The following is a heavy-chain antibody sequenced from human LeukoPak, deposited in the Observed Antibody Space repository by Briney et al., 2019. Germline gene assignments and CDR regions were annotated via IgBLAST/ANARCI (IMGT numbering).Heavy chain of an antibody. CDR3: ARDQYNWNSRFFDWFDP. V-gene: IGHV1-2*02. CDR1: GYIFTSYG. Sequence: ASVKVSCKASGYIFTSYGISWVRQAPGQGLEWMGWISPNSGGTNYAQKFQGRVTMTRDTSISTDYMELSRLRSDDTAVYYCARDQYNWNSRFFDWFDPWGQGTLVTVSS. J-gene: IGHJ5*02. CDR2: ISPNSGGT. D-gene: IGHD1-7*01.